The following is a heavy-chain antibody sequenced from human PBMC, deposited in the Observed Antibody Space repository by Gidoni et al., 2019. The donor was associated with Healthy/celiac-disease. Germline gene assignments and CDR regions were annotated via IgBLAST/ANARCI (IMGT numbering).Heavy chain of an antibody. J-gene: IGHJ4*02. CDR1: SGTFRSYA. CDR3: ASSRRSGYDDY. V-gene: IGHV1-69*01. Sequence: QVQLVQSGAAVKKPGSSVNVSCTATSGTFRSYAISWVRQAPGQGLEWMGGSITIFGTANYAQKFEGRVTITADESTSTADMELSSLRSEDTAVYYCASSRRSGYDDYWGQGTLVTVSS. CDR2: SITIFGTA. D-gene: IGHD3-22*01.